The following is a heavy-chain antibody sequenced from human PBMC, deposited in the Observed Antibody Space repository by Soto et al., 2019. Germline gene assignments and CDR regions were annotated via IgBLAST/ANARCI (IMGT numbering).Heavy chain of an antibody. Sequence: SETLSLTCTVSGASISSGGYYWSWIRQHPGKGLEWIGYIYYSGSTYYNPSLKSRVTISVDTSKNQFSLKLSSVTAADTAVYYCARKIAAAGTNWFDPWGQGTLVTVSS. V-gene: IGHV4-31*03. CDR1: GASISSGGYY. D-gene: IGHD6-13*01. J-gene: IGHJ5*02. CDR2: IYYSGST. CDR3: ARKIAAAGTNWFDP.